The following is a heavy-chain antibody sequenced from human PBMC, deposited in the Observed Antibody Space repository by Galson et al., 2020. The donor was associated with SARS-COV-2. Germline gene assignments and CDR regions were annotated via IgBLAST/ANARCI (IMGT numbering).Heavy chain of an antibody. V-gene: IGHV3-30*04. Sequence: GGSLRLSCAASGFTMSFFAMHWVRQAPGKGLEWVAVISKDGSNKYYAESLKGRFNISRDNSKNTLYLETNGLTPEDTAVYYCASLWLQKPFDSWGQGALVTVSS. D-gene: IGHD4-4*01. CDR3: ASLWLQKPFDS. J-gene: IGHJ4*02. CDR2: ISKDGSNK. CDR1: GFTMSFFA.